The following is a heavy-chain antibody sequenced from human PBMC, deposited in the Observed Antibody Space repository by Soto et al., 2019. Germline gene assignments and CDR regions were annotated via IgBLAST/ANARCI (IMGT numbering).Heavy chain of an antibody. V-gene: IGHV3-23*01. CDR2: INSNGGST. J-gene: IGHJ4*02. Sequence: EVQLLESGGGLVQPGGSLRLSCAASGFTFSKYAMNWVRQAPGKGLEWVSTINSNGGSTSYADSVKGRFTISRDNSENTLYLQMNSLIAEDTAVYYCAKLTYGYPVDYWGQGTLVTVSS. D-gene: IGHD4-17*01. CDR1: GFTFSKYA. CDR3: AKLTYGYPVDY.